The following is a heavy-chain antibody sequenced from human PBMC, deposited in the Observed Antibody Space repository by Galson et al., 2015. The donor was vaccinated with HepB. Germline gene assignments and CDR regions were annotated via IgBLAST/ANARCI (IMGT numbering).Heavy chain of an antibody. V-gene: IGHV3-73*01. CDR3: TKWPAFDS. CDR2: IRSKGDNYAK. Sequence: SLRLSCATSGFIFSDSYIHWVRQASAKRLEFLSRIRSKGDNYAKDYAASVNGRFTMSRDDSKNTAYLQMNSLKTEDTAFYYCTKWPAFDSWGQGTLVTVSS. D-gene: IGHD5-12*01. CDR1: GFIFSDSY. J-gene: IGHJ4*02.